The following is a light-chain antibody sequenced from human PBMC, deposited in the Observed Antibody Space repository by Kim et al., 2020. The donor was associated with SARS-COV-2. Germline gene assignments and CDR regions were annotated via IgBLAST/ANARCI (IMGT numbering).Light chain of an antibody. CDR2: LNSDGSH. J-gene: IGLJ3*02. CDR1: SGHSAYA. Sequence: QLVLTQSPSASASLGASVKLTCTLSSGHSAYAIAWLQQQPAEGPRYLMKLNSDGSHTRGDGIPDRFSGSCSGAERYLTISSLQSEDEADYFCQTWGTGTWVFGGGTQLTVL. CDR3: QTWGTGTWV. V-gene: IGLV4-69*01.